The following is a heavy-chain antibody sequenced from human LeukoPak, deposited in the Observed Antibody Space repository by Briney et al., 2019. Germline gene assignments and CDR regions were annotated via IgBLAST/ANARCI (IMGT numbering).Heavy chain of an antibody. CDR3: AREGVGCSGGSCYNWFDP. J-gene: IGHJ5*02. CDR2: ISYDGSNK. CDR1: GFTFSSYA. V-gene: IGHV3-30*04. D-gene: IGHD2-15*01. Sequence: GRSLRLSCAASGFTFSSYAMHWVRQAPGKGLEWVAVISYDGSNKYYADSVEGRFTISRDNSKNTLYLQMNSLRAEDTAVYYCAREGVGCSGGSCYNWFDPRGQGTLVTVSS.